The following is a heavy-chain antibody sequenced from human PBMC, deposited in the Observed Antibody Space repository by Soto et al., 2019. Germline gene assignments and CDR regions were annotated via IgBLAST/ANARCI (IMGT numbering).Heavy chain of an antibody. J-gene: IGHJ5*02. V-gene: IGHV2-5*02. Sequence: QITLKESGPTLVKPTQTLTLTCTFSGFSLSTSGVGVGWIRQPPGKALEWLALIYWVDDKRYSPSLKSRLTITKDTSKNQVVLTMTNMAPVDTATYYCAHYYYYGSGSYYTAHLWGQGTLVTVSS. CDR2: IYWVDDK. CDR1: GFSLSTSGVG. D-gene: IGHD3-10*01. CDR3: AHYYYYGSGSYYTAHL.